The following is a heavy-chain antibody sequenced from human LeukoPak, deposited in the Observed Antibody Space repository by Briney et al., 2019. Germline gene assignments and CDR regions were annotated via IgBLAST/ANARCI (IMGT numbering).Heavy chain of an antibody. CDR2: IYYSGST. CDR3: ARAGGPYCGGDCYSELDP. J-gene: IGHJ5*02. V-gene: IGHV4-39*07. D-gene: IGHD2-21*02. Sequence: SETLSLTCTVSGGSIRSTSYYWGWIRQPPGKGLEWIGSIYYSGSTYYNPSLKSRVTISVDTSKNQFSLKLSSVTAADTAVYYCARAGGPYCGGDCYSELDPWGQGTLVTVSS. CDR1: GGSIRSTSYY.